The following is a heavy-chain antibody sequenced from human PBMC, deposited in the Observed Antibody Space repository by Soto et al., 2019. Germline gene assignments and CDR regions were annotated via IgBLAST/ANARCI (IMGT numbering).Heavy chain of an antibody. D-gene: IGHD3-3*01. Sequence: QVQLVQSGAEVKKPGASVKVSCKASGYTFTSYDINWVRQATGQGLEWMGWMNPNSGNTGYAQKFQGRATITRHTSISTAYMELSSLRSEDTAVYYCASPARNYDFWSGYSFDIWGQGTMVTVSS. J-gene: IGHJ3*02. CDR2: MNPNSGNT. V-gene: IGHV1-8*01. CDR3: ASPARNYDFWSGYSFDI. CDR1: GYTFTSYD.